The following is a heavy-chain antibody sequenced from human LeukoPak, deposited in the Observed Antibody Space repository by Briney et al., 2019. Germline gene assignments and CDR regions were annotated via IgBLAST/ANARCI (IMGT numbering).Heavy chain of an antibody. V-gene: IGHV4-39*01. D-gene: IGHD4-11*01. J-gene: IGHJ4*02. CDR1: GESLNSYY. Sequence: PSETLSLTCAVYGESLNSYYWGWIRQPPGKGLEWIGSIYYSGSTYYNPSLKSRVTISVDTSKNQFSLKLSPVTAADTAVYYCARQSYYSNPFDYWGQGTLVTVSS. CDR2: IYYSGST. CDR3: ARQSYYSNPFDY.